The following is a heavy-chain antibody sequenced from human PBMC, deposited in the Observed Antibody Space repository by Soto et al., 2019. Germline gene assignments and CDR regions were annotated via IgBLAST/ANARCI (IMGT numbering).Heavy chain of an antibody. Sequence: PGVSLTISRKSSGSGFTNYWIVWVRQMPGKGLEWMGIINPGDSDLRYSPSSQGQVTISVDRSITTAYLQWSSLKASDTAMYYCVRHRDISFIYPASSAFYTWGQGKQVTVSS. D-gene: IGHD2-15*01. CDR2: INPGDSDL. V-gene: IGHV5-51*01. CDR3: VRHRDISFIYPASSAFYT. J-gene: IGHJ3*02. CDR1: GSGFTNYW.